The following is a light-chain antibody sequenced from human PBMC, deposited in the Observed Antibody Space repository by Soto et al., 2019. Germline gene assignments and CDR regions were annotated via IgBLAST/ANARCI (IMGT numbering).Light chain of an antibody. V-gene: IGKV3-20*01. CDR2: GAS. Sequence: EIVLTQSPGTLSLSPGERATLSCRASQSVSSNYLAWYQQKPGQAPRLLIYGASSRATGIPDRFSGSGSGTDFTLTISRLEPEDFAVYYCHQYKNGWTFGQGTKVDIK. CDR3: HQYKNGWT. J-gene: IGKJ1*01. CDR1: QSVSSNY.